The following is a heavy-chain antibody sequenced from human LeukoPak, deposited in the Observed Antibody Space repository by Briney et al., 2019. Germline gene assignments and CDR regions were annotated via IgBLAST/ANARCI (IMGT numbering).Heavy chain of an antibody. CDR2: IGGSGGST. J-gene: IGHJ4*02. CDR3: AKDYYYGSSGYFDY. Sequence: PGGSLRLSCAASGFTFSSYAMSWVRQAPGKGLEWVSAIGGSGGSTYYADSVKGRFTISRDNSKNTLYLQMNSLRAEDTAVYYCAKDYYYGSSGYFDYWGQGTLVTVSS. D-gene: IGHD3-22*01. CDR1: GFTFSSYA. V-gene: IGHV3-23*01.